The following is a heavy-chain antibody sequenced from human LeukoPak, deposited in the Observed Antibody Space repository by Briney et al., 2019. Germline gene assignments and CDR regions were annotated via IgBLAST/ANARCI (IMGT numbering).Heavy chain of an antibody. CDR3: AREPGYCSSTSCYARTYYFDY. CDR1: GGSVSSGSYY. D-gene: IGHD2-2*01. J-gene: IGHJ4*02. V-gene: IGHV4-61*01. CDR2: IYYSGST. Sequence: PSETLSLTYTVSGGSVSSGSYYWSWIRQPPGKGLEWIGYIYYSGSTNYNPSLKSRVTISVDTSKNQFSLKLSSVTAADTAVYYCAREPGYCSSTSCYARTYYFDYWGQGTLVAVSS.